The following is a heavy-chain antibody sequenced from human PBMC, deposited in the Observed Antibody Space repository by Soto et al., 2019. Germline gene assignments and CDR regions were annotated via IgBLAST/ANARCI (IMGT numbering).Heavy chain of an antibody. CDR2: IYYSGST. J-gene: IGHJ5*02. V-gene: IGHV4-59*01. D-gene: IGHD2-2*01. Sequence: ETLSLTCTVSGGSISSYYWSWIRQPPGKGLEWIGYIYYSGSTNYNPSLKSRVTISVDTSKNQFSLKLSSVTAADTAVYYCARDGCSSTSCYFDPWGQGTLVTVSS. CDR1: GGSISSYY. CDR3: ARDGCSSTSCYFDP.